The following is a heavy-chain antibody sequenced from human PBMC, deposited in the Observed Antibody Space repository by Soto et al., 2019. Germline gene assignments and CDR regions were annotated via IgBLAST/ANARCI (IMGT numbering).Heavy chain of an antibody. Sequence: DEQLVGSGGDLVQPGGSLRLSCAASGFVFRTNAMSWVRQRPGQGLEWVSAIRGSGDNTYYADSVKGRFSISRDNSKNTLFLQMNSLRAEDTAMYYCASLKIYCRGETCYSGYHDYWGQGTLVTVSS. D-gene: IGHD2-15*01. CDR1: GFVFRTNA. CDR3: ASLKIYCRGETCYSGYHDY. J-gene: IGHJ4*02. CDR2: IRGSGDNT. V-gene: IGHV3-23*04.